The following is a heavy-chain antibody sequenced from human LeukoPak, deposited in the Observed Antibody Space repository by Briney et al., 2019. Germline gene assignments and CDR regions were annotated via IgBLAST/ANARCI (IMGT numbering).Heavy chain of an antibody. Sequence: SETLSLTCTVSGGSISSGGYYWSWIRQHPGKGLEWIGYIYYSGSTYYNPSLKSRVTISVDTSKNQFSLKLSSVTAADTAVYYCARTTAFVSAFDIWGQGTMVTVSS. J-gene: IGHJ3*02. CDR3: ARTTAFVSAFDI. V-gene: IGHV4-31*03. D-gene: IGHD1-14*01. CDR2: IYYSGST. CDR1: GGSISSGGYY.